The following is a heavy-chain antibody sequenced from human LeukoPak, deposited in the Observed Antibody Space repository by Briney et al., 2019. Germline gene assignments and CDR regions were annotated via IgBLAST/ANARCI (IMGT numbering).Heavy chain of an antibody. D-gene: IGHD6-13*01. Sequence: PGGSLRLSCAASGFTFSSYWMSWVRQAPGKGLERVANMNQDGSGKYYVDSVKGRFTISRDNAKNSLYLQMNSLRAEDTALYYCARDHLITSAGNDYWGQGTLVTVSS. CDR3: ARDHLITSAGNDY. V-gene: IGHV3-7*01. CDR1: GFTFSSYW. J-gene: IGHJ4*02. CDR2: MNQDGSGK.